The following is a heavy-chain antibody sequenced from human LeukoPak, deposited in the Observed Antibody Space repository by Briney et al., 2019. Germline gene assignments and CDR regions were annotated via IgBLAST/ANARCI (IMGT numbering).Heavy chain of an antibody. V-gene: IGHV1-2*04. CDR3: ARGAAGYSGGFGGGMDV. CDR2: INPNSGGT. Sequence: GASVTVSCSASGYTFTGYYMQWVRQAPGQGFAWMGWINPNSGGTNYAQEFQGWVTMTRDPAISTAYMELRRLTFDDTGIYCCARGAAGYSGGFGGGMDVWGKGTTVTVSS. CDR1: GYTFTGYY. J-gene: IGHJ6*04. D-gene: IGHD6-19*01.